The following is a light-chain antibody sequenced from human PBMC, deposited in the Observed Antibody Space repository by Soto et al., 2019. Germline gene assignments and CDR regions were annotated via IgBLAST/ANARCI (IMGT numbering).Light chain of an antibody. CDR2: SNN. J-gene: IGLJ3*02. CDR1: NSNIGTNT. Sequence: QPVLTQPPSASGTPGQRVTISCSGSNSNIGTNTVNWYQQLPGAAPKLLLSSNNQRPSGVPDRFSDSKSGTSASLAISGLQSEDEADYCCESWDDSLSGWVFGGGTKLTVL. CDR3: ESWDDSLSGWV. V-gene: IGLV1-44*01.